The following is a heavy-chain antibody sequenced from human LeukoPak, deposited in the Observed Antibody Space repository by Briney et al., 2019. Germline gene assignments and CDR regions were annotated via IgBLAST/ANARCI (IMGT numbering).Heavy chain of an antibody. D-gene: IGHD6-13*01. CDR2: ISSSSSYI. J-gene: IGHJ4*02. CDR1: GFTFSSYS. Sequence: GGSLRLSCAASGFTFSSYSMNWVRQAPGKGLEWVSSISSSSSYIYYADSVKGRFTISRDNAKNSLYLQMNSLRAEDTAVYYCAKDRSDSSTWYAGSHWGQGTLVTVSS. CDR3: AKDRSDSSTWYAGSH. V-gene: IGHV3-21*04.